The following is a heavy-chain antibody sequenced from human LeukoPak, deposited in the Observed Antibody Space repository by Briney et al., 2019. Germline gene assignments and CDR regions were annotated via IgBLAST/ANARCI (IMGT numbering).Heavy chain of an antibody. CDR3: ARGTIEYGSPGAHYYYYYYMDV. CDR2: TYYRSKWYS. V-gene: IGHV6-1*01. D-gene: IGHD6-13*01. CDR1: GDSVSTNSGA. J-gene: IGHJ6*03. Sequence: SQTLSLTCAISGDSVSTNSGAWNWIRQSPSRGLEWLGRTYYRSKWYSDYAVSVKSRITIKADTSKNQFSLQLNSVSPEDTAVYYCARGTIEYGSPGAHYYYYYYMDVWGKGTSVTVSS.